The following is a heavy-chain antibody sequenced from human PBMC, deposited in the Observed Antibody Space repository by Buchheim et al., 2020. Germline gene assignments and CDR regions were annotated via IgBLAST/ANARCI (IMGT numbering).Heavy chain of an antibody. D-gene: IGHD3-3*01. CDR3: ARRITIFGVDYTIDY. CDR2: IYYSGST. V-gene: IGHV4-39*01. J-gene: IGHJ4*02. CDR1: GGSISSSSYY. Sequence: QLQLQESGPGLVKPSETLSLTCTVSGGSISSSSYYWGWIRQPPGKGLEWIGSIYYSGSTYYNPSLKSRVTISVDTSKNQFSLKLSSVTAADTAVYYCARRITIFGVDYTIDYWGQGTL.